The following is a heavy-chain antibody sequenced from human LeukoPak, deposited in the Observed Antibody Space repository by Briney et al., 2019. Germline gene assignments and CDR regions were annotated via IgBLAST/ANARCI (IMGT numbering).Heavy chain of an antibody. CDR3: ASLDAIGIAAAAVDY. D-gene: IGHD6-13*01. Sequence: SETLSLTCTVSGASISGGDYYWNWIRQPPGKGREWIGYIYASGSTFYSPSLKSRVSISVDTSKNQFSLKLSSVTAADTAVYYCASLDAIGIAAAAVDYWGQGTLVTVSS. J-gene: IGHJ4*02. CDR2: IYASGST. V-gene: IGHV4-30-4*01. CDR1: GASISGGDYY.